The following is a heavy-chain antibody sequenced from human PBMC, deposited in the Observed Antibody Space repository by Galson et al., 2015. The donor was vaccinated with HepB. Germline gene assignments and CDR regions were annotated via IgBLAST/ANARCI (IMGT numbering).Heavy chain of an antibody. CDR3: ASLDWLGTDGFDY. J-gene: IGHJ4*02. V-gene: IGHV4-34*01. CDR2: INHSGST. CDR1: GGSFSGYY. Sequence: ETLSLTCAVYGGSFSGYYWSWIRQPPGKGLEWIGEINHSGSTNYNPSLKSRVTISVDTSKNQFSLKLSSVTAADTAVYYCASLDWLGTDGFDYWGQGTLVTVSS. D-gene: IGHD2-21*01.